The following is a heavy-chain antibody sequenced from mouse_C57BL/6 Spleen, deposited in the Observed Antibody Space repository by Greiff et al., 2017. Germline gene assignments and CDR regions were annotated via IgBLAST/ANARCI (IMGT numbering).Heavy chain of an antibody. Sequence: QVQLQQSGAELVRPGTSVKVSCKASGYAFTNYLIEWVKQRPGQGLEWIGVINPGSGGTNYNEKFKGKATLTADKSSSTAYMQLSSLTSEDSAVYFCARPAYYSNYEDYWGQGTTRTVSS. V-gene: IGHV1-54*01. J-gene: IGHJ2*01. CDR1: GYAFTNYL. D-gene: IGHD2-5*01. CDR3: ARPAYYSNYEDY. CDR2: INPGSGGT.